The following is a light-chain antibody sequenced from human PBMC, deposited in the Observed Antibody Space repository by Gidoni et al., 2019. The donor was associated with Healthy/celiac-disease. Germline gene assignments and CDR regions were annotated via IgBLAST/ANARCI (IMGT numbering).Light chain of an antibody. CDR3: QQSYSTPPLT. J-gene: IGKJ4*01. CDR2: AAS. V-gene: IGKV1-39*01. Sequence: IQMTQSPSSLSASVGDRVTITCRASQSISSYLNWYQQKPGKAPKLLIYAASSLQSGVPSRFSGSGSGTDFTLTISSLQPEDFATYYCQQSYSTPPLTFGGXTKVEIK. CDR1: QSISSY.